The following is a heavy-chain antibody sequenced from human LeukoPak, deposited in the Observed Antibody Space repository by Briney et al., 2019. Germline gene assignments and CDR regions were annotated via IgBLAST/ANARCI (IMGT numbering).Heavy chain of an antibody. Sequence: GGSLRLSCAASGFTFSSYSMNWVRQAPGKGLEWVSSISSSSSYIYYADSVKGRFTISRDNAKNSLYLQMNSLRAEDTAVYYCASDRIQLWSGLFDYWGQGTLVTVSS. J-gene: IGHJ4*02. D-gene: IGHD5-18*01. CDR3: ASDRIQLWSGLFDY. CDR2: ISSSSSYI. CDR1: GFTFSSYS. V-gene: IGHV3-21*01.